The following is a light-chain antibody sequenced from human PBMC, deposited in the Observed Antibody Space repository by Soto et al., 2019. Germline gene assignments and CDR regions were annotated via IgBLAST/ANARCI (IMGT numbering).Light chain of an antibody. CDR1: INDIGSYNY. V-gene: IGLV2-14*03. CDR2: DVS. Sequence: QSVLTQPASVSGSPGHSITISCTGTINDIGSYNYVSWYQQHPGRAPQLIIYDVSYRPSGVSDRFSGSKSGNTASLTISGLRAEDEADYYCSSSAGTSTIFGGGTKLTVL. J-gene: IGLJ2*01. CDR3: SSSAGTSTI.